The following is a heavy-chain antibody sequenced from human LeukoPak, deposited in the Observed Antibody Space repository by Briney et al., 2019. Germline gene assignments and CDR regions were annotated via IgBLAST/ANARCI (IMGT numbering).Heavy chain of an antibody. J-gene: IGHJ4*02. CDR3: ARYSSSWYQFDY. V-gene: IGHV3-9*01. CDR2: ISWNSGSI. Sequence: PGRSLRLSCAASGFTFDDYAMHWVRHAPGKGLEWVSGISWNSGSIGYADSVKGRFTISRDNAKNSLYLQMNSLRAEDTALYYCARYSSSWYQFDYWGQGTLVTVSS. D-gene: IGHD6-13*01. CDR1: GFTFDDYA.